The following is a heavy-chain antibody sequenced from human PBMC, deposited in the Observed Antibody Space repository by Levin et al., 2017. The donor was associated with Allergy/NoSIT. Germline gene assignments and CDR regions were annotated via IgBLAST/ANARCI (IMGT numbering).Heavy chain of an antibody. CDR3: ARGPTMLRGAIFDY. V-gene: IGHV1-69*13. Sequence: SVKVSCKASGGTFSSDAISWLRQAPGQGLEWIGGIIPMFGTANYGKKLQGRVTITADESTSTVYMELSSLRSDDTAVYYCARGPTMLRGAIFDYWGQGTLVTVSS. CDR2: IIPMFGTA. J-gene: IGHJ4*02. CDR1: GGTFSSDA. D-gene: IGHD3-10*01.